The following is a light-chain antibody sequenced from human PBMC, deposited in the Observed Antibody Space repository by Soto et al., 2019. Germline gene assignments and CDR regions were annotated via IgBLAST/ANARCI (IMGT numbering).Light chain of an antibody. CDR2: DAS. CDR1: QDITNY. J-gene: IGKJ5*01. CDR3: QHYDHLPIT. V-gene: IGKV1-33*01. Sequence: DSQMIQSPSSLSAAVGDRVTITCQASQDITNYLNWYQQKPGKAPRLLLYDASSLETGVPSRFSGSGSGTDFTFTISSLQPEDIATYYCQHYDHLPITFGQGTRLEIK.